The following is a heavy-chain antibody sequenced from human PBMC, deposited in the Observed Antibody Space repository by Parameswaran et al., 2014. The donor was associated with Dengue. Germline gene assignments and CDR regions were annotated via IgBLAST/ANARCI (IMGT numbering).Heavy chain of an antibody. CDR3: ARAPYYDSSAYRNSYFDY. Sequence: MPGVRQAPGKGLEWVAVISYDGSNKYYADSVKGRFTISRDNSKYTLYLQMNSLRAEDTAVYYCARAPYYDSSAYRNSYFDYWGQGTLVTVSS. V-gene: IGHV3-30-3*01. CDR2: ISYDGSNK. D-gene: IGHD3-22*01. J-gene: IGHJ4*02.